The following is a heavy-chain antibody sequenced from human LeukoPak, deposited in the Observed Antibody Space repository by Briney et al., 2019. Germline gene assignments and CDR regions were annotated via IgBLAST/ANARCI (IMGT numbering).Heavy chain of an antibody. CDR1: GFTFSSYS. J-gene: IGHJ4*02. CDR3: ARGGSYPGC. D-gene: IGHD1-26*01. Sequence: GGSLRLSCVASGFTFSSYSMNWVRQAPGKGLEWVSYITGSTSTIYYADSVKGRFTISRDNAKNSLYLQMNSLRVEDTAIYYCARGGSYPGCWGQGTLVTVSS. CDR2: ITGSTSTI. V-gene: IGHV3-48*01.